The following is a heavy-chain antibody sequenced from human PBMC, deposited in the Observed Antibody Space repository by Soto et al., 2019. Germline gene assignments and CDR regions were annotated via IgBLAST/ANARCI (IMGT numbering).Heavy chain of an antibody. D-gene: IGHD6-19*01. CDR1: GYTFTSYA. CDR3: ARGDSSGWDYYYYYMDV. J-gene: IGHJ6*03. V-gene: IGHV1-3*01. Sequence: ASVKVSCKASGYTFTSYAMHWVRQAPGQRLEWMGWINAGNGNTKYSQKFQGRVTITRDTSASTAYMELSSLRSEDTAVYYCARGDSSGWDYYYYYMDVWGKGTTVTVSS. CDR2: INAGNGNT.